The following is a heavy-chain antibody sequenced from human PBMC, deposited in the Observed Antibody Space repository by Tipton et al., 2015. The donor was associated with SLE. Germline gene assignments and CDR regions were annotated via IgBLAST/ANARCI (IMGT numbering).Heavy chain of an antibody. CDR2: VDYIGST. CDR1: GGSISTYY. V-gene: IGHV4-59*12. D-gene: IGHD3-22*01. CDR3: AREDYDSRGYYRAFDI. J-gene: IGHJ3*02. Sequence: TLSLTCTVSGGSISTYYWNWIRQSPGKGLEWIGYVDYIGSTNYNPSLKSRVTISADTSKNQFSLTLRSVTAADTAVYYCAREDYDSRGYYRAFDIWGQGTMVTVSS.